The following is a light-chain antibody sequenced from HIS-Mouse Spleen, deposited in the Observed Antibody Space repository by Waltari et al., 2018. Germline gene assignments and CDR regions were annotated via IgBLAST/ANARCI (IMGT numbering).Light chain of an antibody. CDR2: DAS. V-gene: IGLV3-21*03. J-gene: IGLJ2*01. Sequence: SYVLTQPPSVSVAPGKTARITCVGSNIRSNSVHWYQQKPGQAPVLVVYDASDRPSGIPERFSGSNAGNTATLTISRVEAGDEADYYCQVWDSSSDHVVFGGGTKLTVL. CDR3: QVWDSSSDHVV. CDR1: NIRSNS.